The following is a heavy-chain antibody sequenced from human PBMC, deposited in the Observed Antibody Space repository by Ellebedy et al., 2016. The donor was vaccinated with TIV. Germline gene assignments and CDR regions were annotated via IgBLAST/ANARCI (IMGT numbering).Heavy chain of an antibody. CDR3: AKGRGGGSDSSAPRYYFDS. V-gene: IGHV3-23*01. CDR1: GFSFNSYA. Sequence: PGGSLRLSCAASGFSFNSYAMSWVRQAPGTGLEWVSTISNTGSRTYYADSVEGRFIISRDNSKRTLFLQMNSLRAEDTALYYCAKGRGGGSDSSAPRYYFDSWGLGTLVTVSS. D-gene: IGHD3-22*01. J-gene: IGHJ4*02. CDR2: ISNTGSRT.